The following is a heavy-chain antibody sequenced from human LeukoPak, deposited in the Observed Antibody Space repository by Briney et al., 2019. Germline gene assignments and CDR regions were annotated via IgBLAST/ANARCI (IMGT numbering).Heavy chain of an antibody. CDR2: ISGSGGST. CDR1: GFTFSNYA. J-gene: IGHJ4*02. Sequence: AGGSLRLSCAASGFTFSNYAMGWLRQAPGKGLEWVSTISGSGGSTYYADSVKGRFTISRDNSKNTLFLQMNSLRAEDTAVYYCARDHELTSAGNDFWGQGTLVTVSS. CDR3: ARDHELTSAGNDF. D-gene: IGHD6-13*01. V-gene: IGHV3-23*01.